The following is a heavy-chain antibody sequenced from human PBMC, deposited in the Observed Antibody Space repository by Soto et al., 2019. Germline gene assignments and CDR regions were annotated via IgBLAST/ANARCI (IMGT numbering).Heavy chain of an antibody. Sequence: GGSLRLSCAASGFTFSDYYMSWIRQAPGKGLEWVSYISSSGSTIYYADSVKGRFTISRDNAKNSLYLQMNSLRAEDTAVYYWAREIVLMVYAGPYYYYMDVWGKGTTVTVSS. CDR2: ISSSGSTI. J-gene: IGHJ6*03. CDR1: GFTFSDYY. CDR3: AREIVLMVYAGPYYYYMDV. D-gene: IGHD2-8*01. V-gene: IGHV3-11*01.